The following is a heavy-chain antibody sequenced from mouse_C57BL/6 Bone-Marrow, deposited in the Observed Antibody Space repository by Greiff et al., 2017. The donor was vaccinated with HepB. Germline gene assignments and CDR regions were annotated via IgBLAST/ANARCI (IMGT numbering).Heavy chain of an antibody. CDR1: GYSITSDY. CDR2: ISYSGST. J-gene: IGHJ4*01. V-gene: IGHV3-8*01. D-gene: IGHD2-5*01. CDR3: ARRGFYSNYGYYAMDY. Sequence: EVKLQESGPGLAKPSQTLSLTCSVTGYSITSDYWNWIRKFPGNKLEYMGYISYSGSTYYNPSLKSRISITRDTSKNQYYLQLNSVTTEDTATYYCARRGFYSNYGYYAMDYWGQGTSVTVSS.